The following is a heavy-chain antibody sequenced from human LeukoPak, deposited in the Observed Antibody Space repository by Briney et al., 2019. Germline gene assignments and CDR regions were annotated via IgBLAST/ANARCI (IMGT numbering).Heavy chain of an antibody. Sequence: GGSLRLSCAASGFTFNSYAMSWVRQAPGKGLEWVSTISDTGGSTYYADSVKGRFAISRDNAKNSLYLQMNSLRAEDTAVYYCSFSMIRGVIGTYYFDYWGQGTLVTVSS. CDR1: GFTFNSYA. D-gene: IGHD3-10*01. V-gene: IGHV3-23*01. CDR2: ISDTGGST. J-gene: IGHJ4*02. CDR3: SFSMIRGVIGTYYFDY.